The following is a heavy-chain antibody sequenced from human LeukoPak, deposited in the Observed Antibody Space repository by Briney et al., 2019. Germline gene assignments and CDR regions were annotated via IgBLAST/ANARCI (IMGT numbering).Heavy chain of an antibody. Sequence: PGGSLRLSCAASGFTFSSYWMNWVRQAPGKGLEWVSSISSSSSYIYYADSVKGRFTISRDNAKNSLYLQMNSLRAEDTAVYYCARDQQWLVQYYFDYWGQGTLVTVSS. V-gene: IGHV3-21*01. D-gene: IGHD6-19*01. CDR2: ISSSSSYI. J-gene: IGHJ4*02. CDR1: GFTFSSYW. CDR3: ARDQQWLVQYYFDY.